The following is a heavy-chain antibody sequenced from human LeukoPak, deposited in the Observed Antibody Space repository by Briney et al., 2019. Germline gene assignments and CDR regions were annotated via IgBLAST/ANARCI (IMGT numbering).Heavy chain of an antibody. J-gene: IGHJ4*02. Sequence: SETLSLTCTVSGGSISSYYWSWIRQPPGKGLEWIGYIYYSGSTNYNPSLKSRVTISVDTSKNQFSLKLSSVTAADTAEYYCARDPYGDYYFDYWGQGTLVTVSS. CDR3: ARDPYGDYYFDY. CDR2: IYYSGST. CDR1: GGSISSYY. V-gene: IGHV4-59*01. D-gene: IGHD4-17*01.